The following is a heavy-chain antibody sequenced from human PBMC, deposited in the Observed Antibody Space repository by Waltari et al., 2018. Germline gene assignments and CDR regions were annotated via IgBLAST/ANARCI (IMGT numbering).Heavy chain of an antibody. CDR1: GGSFSGYY. CDR3: ARREGDDSSGYYYG. J-gene: IGHJ4*02. Sequence: QVQLQQWGAGLLKPSETLSLTCAVYGGSFSGYYWSWIRQPPGKGLEWIGEINHSGSTNYNPSLKSRVTISVDTSKNQFSLKLSSVTAADTAVYYCARREGDDSSGYYYGWGQGTLVTVSS. D-gene: IGHD3-22*01. CDR2: INHSGST. V-gene: IGHV4-34*01.